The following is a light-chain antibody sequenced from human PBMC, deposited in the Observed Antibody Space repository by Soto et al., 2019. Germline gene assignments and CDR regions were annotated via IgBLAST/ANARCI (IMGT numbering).Light chain of an antibody. CDR2: ATS. Sequence: DTQMTQSPSSLSASVGDRISITCRASQTASNYVNWYQQKPGKAPTLLISATSTLQSGVPSRFRGSGSGTDFPLTITSLQPEEFATYYCQQTYPTPRTFGQGTKVAIK. CDR3: QQTYPTPRT. CDR1: QTASNY. J-gene: IGKJ1*01. V-gene: IGKV1-39*01.